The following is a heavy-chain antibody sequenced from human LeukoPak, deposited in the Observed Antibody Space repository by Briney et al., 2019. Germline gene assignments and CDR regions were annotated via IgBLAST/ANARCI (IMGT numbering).Heavy chain of an antibody. J-gene: IGHJ4*01. D-gene: IGHD1-26*01. CDR1: GYTFTVYY. V-gene: IGHV1-2*02. Sequence: GASVKVSCKASGYTFTVYYMHWVRQAPGQGLEWMGWINPNSGGTNYAQKFQGRVTMTRDTSISTAYMDLSRLRSDDTAVYYCPRVQLSGSYHAAFDYWGPGPLVTVSS. CDR3: PRVQLSGSYHAAFDY. CDR2: INPNSGGT.